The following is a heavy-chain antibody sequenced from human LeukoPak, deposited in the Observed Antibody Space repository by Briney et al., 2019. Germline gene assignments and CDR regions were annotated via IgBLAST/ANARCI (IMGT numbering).Heavy chain of an antibody. CDR2: SSSSGTTI. CDR1: GFTLSDYY. V-gene: IGHV3-11*01. Sequence: PGGTLSLSRAASGFTLSDYYMSWIRQAPGKGLEWVSYSSSSGTTIYYADSVKGRFAISRDNAKNSLYLQMNSLRAEDTAVYYCARRRDFIDYWGKGTLVTVSS. J-gene: IGHJ4*02. D-gene: IGHD3/OR15-3a*01. CDR3: ARRRDFIDY.